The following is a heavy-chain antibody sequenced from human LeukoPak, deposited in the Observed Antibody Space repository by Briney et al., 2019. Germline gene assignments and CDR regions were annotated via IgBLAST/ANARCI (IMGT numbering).Heavy chain of an antibody. V-gene: IGHV3-53*01. CDR3: ARFGSGWYWEF. CDR2: IYSGGST. Sequence: GGSLRLSCAASGFTFSSYSMNWVRQAPGKGLEWVSVIYSGGSTYYADSVKGRFTISRDNSKNTLYLQMNSLRAEDTAVYYCARFGSGWYWEFWGQGTLVTVS. D-gene: IGHD6-19*01. CDR1: GFTFSSYS. J-gene: IGHJ4*02.